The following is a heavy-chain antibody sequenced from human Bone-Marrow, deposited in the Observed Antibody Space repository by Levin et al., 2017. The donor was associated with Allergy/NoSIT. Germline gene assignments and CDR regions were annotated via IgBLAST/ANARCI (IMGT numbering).Heavy chain of an antibody. J-gene: IGHJ4*02. D-gene: IGHD2-15*01. CDR3: ATGAYCSGGTCSFYFDY. Sequence: GASVKVSCRVSGSTLTDVALHWVRQPPGKGLEWMGGFDPEDGETINAPKFQGRVTMTEDPSTDTAYMELSSLRSEDTAVYYCATGAYCSGGTCSFYFDYWGPGTLLTVSS. V-gene: IGHV1-24*01. CDR1: GSTLTDVA. CDR2: FDPEDGET.